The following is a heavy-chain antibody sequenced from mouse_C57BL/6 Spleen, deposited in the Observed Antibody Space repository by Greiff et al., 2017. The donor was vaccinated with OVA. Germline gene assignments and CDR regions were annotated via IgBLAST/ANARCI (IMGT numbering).Heavy chain of an antibody. V-gene: IGHV10-3*01. J-gene: IGHJ2*01. D-gene: IGHD1-1*01. CDR2: IRSKSSNYAT. Sequence: EVQVVESGGGLVQPKGSLKLSCAASGFTFNTYAMHWVRQAPGKGLEWVARIRSKSSNYATYYADSVKDRFTISRDDSQSMLYLQMNNLKTEDTAMYYCVRASYYYGSSYFDYWGQGTTLTVSS. CDR3: VRASYYYGSSYFDY. CDR1: GFTFNTYA.